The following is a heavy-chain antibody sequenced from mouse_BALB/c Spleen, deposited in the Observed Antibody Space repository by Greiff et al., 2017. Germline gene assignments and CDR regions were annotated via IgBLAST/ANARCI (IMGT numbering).Heavy chain of an antibody. CDR1: GFSLTSYD. J-gene: IGHJ3*01. CDR3: VRDDDGAWFAY. D-gene: IGHD2-12*01. V-gene: IGHV2-9-2*01. Sequence: VKLVESGPGLVAPSQSLSITCTVSGFSLTSYDISWIRQPPGKGLEWLGVIWTGGGTNYNSAFMSRLSISKDNSKSQVFLKMNSLQTDDTAIYYCVRDDDGAWFAYWGQGTLVTVSA. CDR2: IWTGGGT.